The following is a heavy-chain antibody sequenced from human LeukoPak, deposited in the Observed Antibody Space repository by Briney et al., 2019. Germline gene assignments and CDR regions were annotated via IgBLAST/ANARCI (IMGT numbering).Heavy chain of an antibody. CDR3: AREAPYSSSWYYFDY. CDR2: IYYSGST. V-gene: IGHV4-59*01. Sequence: PSETLSLTCTVSGGSLSSYYWSWIRQPPGKGLEWIGYIYYSGSTNYSPSLKSRVTISVDTSKNQFSLKLSSVTAADTAVYYCAREAPYSSSWYYFDYWGQGTLVTVSS. J-gene: IGHJ4*02. CDR1: GGSLSSYY. D-gene: IGHD6-13*01.